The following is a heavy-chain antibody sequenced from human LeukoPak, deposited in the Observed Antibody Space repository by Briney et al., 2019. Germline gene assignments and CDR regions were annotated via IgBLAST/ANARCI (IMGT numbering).Heavy chain of an antibody. J-gene: IGHJ4*02. CDR1: GFTFGDYA. CDR3: AKENRKGITIFGVVIMSYYFDY. D-gene: IGHD3-3*01. V-gene: IGHV3-23*01. Sequence: PGGSLRLSCTASGFTFGDYAMSWVRQAPGKGLEWVSAISGSGGSTYYADSVKGRFTISRDNSKNTLYLQMNSLRAEDTAVYYCAKENRKGITIFGVVIMSYYFDYWGQGTLVTVSS. CDR2: ISGSGGST.